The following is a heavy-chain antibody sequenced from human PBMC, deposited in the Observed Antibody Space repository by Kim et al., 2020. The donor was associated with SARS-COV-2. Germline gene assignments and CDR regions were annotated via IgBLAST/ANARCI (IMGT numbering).Heavy chain of an antibody. CDR1: GFTFSSYS. CDR2: IISSSSYI. Sequence: GGSLRLSCAASGFTFSSYSMNWVRQAPGKGLEWVSSIISSSSYIYYADSVKGRFTISRDNAKNSLYLQMNSLRAEDTAVYYCARDSRDEVRHFDYWGQGTLVTVSS. V-gene: IGHV3-21*01. J-gene: IGHJ4*02. CDR3: ARDSRDEVRHFDY.